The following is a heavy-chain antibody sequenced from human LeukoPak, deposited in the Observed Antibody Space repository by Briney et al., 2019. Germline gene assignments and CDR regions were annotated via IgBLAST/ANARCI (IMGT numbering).Heavy chain of an antibody. D-gene: IGHD5-24*01. CDR1: GFTFSSYA. CDR2: IWYDGSNK. V-gene: IGHV3-33*08. J-gene: IGHJ4*02. CDR3: ARDVTMDGYNGALDY. Sequence: GGSLRLSCAASGFTFSSYAMHWVRQAPGKGLGWVAVIWYDGSNKYYADSVKGRFTISRDNSKNTLYLQMNSLRAEDTAVYYCARDVTMDGYNGALDYWGQGTLVTVSS.